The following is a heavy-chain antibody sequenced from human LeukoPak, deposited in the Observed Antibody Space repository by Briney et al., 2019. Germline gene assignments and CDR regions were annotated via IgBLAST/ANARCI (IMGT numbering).Heavy chain of an antibody. V-gene: IGHV3-48*01. D-gene: IGHD1-26*01. CDR1: GFTFTIYN. J-gene: IGHJ3*02. CDR3: AKDLSGSYSNDAFDI. CDR2: ISFSGTTT. Sequence: GGSLRLSCAASGFTFTIYNMNWVRQAPGKGLEWVSFISFSGTTTYYADSVKGRFTISRDNSKNTLYLQMNSLRAEDTAVYYCAKDLSGSYSNDAFDIWGQGTMVTVSS.